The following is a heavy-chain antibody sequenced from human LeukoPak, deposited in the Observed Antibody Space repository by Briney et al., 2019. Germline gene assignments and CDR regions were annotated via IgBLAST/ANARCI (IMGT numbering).Heavy chain of an antibody. CDR3: ARELLRSDGFDY. J-gene: IGHJ4*02. D-gene: IGHD1-26*01. CDR1: GYIFSSYA. Sequence: VASVKVSCKVSGYIFSSYAMHWVRQAPGQRLEWMGWINVNNGNTKYSQKFQGRVTITRDTSASTAYMEVTSLRSEDTAVHYCARELLRSDGFDYWGQGTLVTVSS. CDR2: INVNNGNT. V-gene: IGHV1-3*01.